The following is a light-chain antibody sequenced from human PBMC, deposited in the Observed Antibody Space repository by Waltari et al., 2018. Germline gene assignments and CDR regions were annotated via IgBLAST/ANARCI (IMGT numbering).Light chain of an antibody. CDR3: TSYTSTNTVI. CDR2: DVS. CDR1: SSYIGGYNY. V-gene: IGLV2-14*03. Sequence: QSVLTQPASVSGSPGPSITIPCTGTSSYIGGYNYVSWYQQHPGKAPKLMIYDVSRWPSGVSHRFSGSKSGNTASLTISGLQAEDEAHYYCTSYTSTNTVIFGGGTKVTVL. J-gene: IGLJ2*01.